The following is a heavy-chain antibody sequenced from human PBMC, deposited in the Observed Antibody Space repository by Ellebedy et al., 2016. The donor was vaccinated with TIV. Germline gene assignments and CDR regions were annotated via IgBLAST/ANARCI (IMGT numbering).Heavy chain of an antibody. Sequence: SVKVSCXASGGTFSSYAISWVRQAPGQGLEWMGRIIPILGIANYAQKFQGRVTITADKSTSTAYMELSSLRSEDTAVYYCARPVADCSSTSCYLDYFDYWGQGTLVTVSS. CDR2: IIPILGIA. CDR3: ARPVADCSSTSCYLDYFDY. CDR1: GGTFSSYA. D-gene: IGHD2-2*01. V-gene: IGHV1-69*04. J-gene: IGHJ4*02.